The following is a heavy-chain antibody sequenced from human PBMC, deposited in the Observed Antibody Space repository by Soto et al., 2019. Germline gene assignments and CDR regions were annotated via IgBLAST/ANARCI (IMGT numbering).Heavy chain of an antibody. CDR1: GYSISSGYY. V-gene: IGHV4-38-2*02. J-gene: IGHJ6*02. Sequence: SETLSLTCAVSGYSISSGYYWGWIRQPPGKGLEWIGSIYHSGSTNYNPSLKSRVTIAVDTSKNQFSLKLSSVTAADTAVYYCAREGCSSTSCYPPYYYYGMDVWGQGTTVTVSS. CDR2: IYHSGST. CDR3: AREGCSSTSCYPPYYYYGMDV. D-gene: IGHD2-2*01.